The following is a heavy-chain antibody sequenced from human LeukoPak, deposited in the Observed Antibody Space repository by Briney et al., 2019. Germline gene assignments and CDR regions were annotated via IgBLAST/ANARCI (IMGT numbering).Heavy chain of an antibody. CDR3: AIDKRYFLGY. CDR1: GGSISSSSYY. V-gene: IGHV4-39*07. D-gene: IGHD3-9*01. J-gene: IGHJ4*02. CDR2: IYYSGST. Sequence: SETLSLTCTVSGGSISSSSYYWGWIRQPPGKGLEWIGSIYYSGSTNYNPSLKSRVTISVDTSKNQFSLKLSSVTAADTAVYYCAIDKRYFLGYWGQGTLVTVSS.